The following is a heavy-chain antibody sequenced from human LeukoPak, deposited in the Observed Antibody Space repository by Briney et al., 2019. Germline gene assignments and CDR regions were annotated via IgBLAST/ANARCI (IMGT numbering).Heavy chain of an antibody. CDR3: AKGTRQFHSSDWYAEFDY. CDR1: GFTFDDYA. V-gene: IGHV3-9*01. J-gene: IGHJ4*02. D-gene: IGHD6-19*01. Sequence: AGGSLRLSCAASGFTFDDYAMHWVRQAPGKGLEWVSGISWSSGSIGYADSVKGRFTISRDNAKNSLYLQMNSLRAEDTALYYCAKGTRQFHSSDWYAEFDYWGQGTLVTVSS. CDR2: ISWSSGSI.